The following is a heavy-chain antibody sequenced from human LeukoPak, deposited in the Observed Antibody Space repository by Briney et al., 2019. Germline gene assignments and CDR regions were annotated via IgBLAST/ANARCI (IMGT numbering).Heavy chain of an antibody. CDR1: GGSFSGYY. J-gene: IGHJ4*02. CDR3: ARESHYDILTGYYKGNFDY. Sequence: SETLSLTCAVYGGSFSGYYWSWIRQPPGKGLEWIGYIYYSGTTNYNPSLKSRVSMSVDTSKNQFSLKLSSVTAADTAVYYCARESHYDILTGYYKGNFDYWGQGTLVTVSS. V-gene: IGHV4-59*01. D-gene: IGHD3-9*01. CDR2: IYYSGTT.